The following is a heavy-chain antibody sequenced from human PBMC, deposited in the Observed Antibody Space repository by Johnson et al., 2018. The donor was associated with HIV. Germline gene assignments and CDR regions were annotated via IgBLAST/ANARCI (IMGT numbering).Heavy chain of an antibody. CDR1: GFTFDDYA. D-gene: IGHD6-13*01. V-gene: IGHV3-9*01. CDR3: ARERTSSWYAWESPSANAFDI. CDR2: ISWNSGNI. J-gene: IGHJ3*02. Sequence: VQLVESGGGVVRPGRSLRLSCAASGFTFDDYAMHWVRQAPGKGLEWVSGISWNSGNIGYADSVKGRFTISRDNAKKSLFLQMNSLRPEDTAVYYCARERTSSWYAWESPSANAFDIWGQGTMVIVSS.